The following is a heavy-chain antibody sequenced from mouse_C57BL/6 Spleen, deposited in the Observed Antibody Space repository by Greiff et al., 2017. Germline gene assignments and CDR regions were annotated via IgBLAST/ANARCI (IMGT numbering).Heavy chain of an antibody. V-gene: IGHV1-82*01. CDR3: ARSKTAQATDY. Sequence: VQLMESGPELVKPGASVKISCKASGYAFSSSWMNWVKQRPGKGLEWIGRIYPGDGGTNYNGKFKGKATLTADKSSSTAYMQLSSLTSEDSAVYFCARSKTAQATDYWGQGTTLTVSS. CDR2: IYPGDGGT. CDR1: GYAFSSSW. J-gene: IGHJ2*01. D-gene: IGHD3-2*02.